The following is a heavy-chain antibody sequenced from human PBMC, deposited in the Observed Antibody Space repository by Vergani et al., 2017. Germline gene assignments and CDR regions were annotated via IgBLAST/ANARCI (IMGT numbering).Heavy chain of an antibody. CDR1: GFTFSSYS. D-gene: IGHD4-17*01. CDR3: ARDRDGDYSSYGMDV. CDR2: ISSSSSYI. Sequence: EVQLVESGGGLVKPGGSLRLSCAVSGFTFSSYSMNWVRQAPGKGLEGVSSISSSSSYISYADSVKGRFTISRDNAKNSLYLQMNSLRAEDTAVYYCARDRDGDYSSYGMDVWGQGTTVTVSS. J-gene: IGHJ6*02. V-gene: IGHV3-21*01.